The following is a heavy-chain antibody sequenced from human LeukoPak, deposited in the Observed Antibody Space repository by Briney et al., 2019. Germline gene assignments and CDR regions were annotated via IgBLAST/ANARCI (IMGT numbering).Heavy chain of an antibody. V-gene: IGHV1-69*13. D-gene: IGHD3-10*01. Sequence: GASVKVSCKASGGTFSSYAISWVRQAPGQGLEWMGGIIPIFGTANYAQKFQGRVTITADESTSTAYMELSSLRSEDTAVYYCARDHDYYGSGAYYYYGMDVWGQGTTVTVSS. CDR2: IIPIFGTA. CDR1: GGTFSSYA. J-gene: IGHJ6*02. CDR3: ARDHDYYGSGAYYYYGMDV.